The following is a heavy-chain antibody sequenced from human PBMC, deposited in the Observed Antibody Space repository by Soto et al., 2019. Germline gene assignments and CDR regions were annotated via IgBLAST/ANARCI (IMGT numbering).Heavy chain of an antibody. CDR2: IKSKTDGGTT. CDR1: GFTFSNAW. J-gene: IGHJ4*02. D-gene: IGHD2-2*01. V-gene: IGHV3-15*07. CDR3: TTAPAIVLGYCSSTSCYANDY. Sequence: EVQLVESGGGLVKSGGSLRLSCAASGFTFSNAWMNWVRQAPGKGLEWVGRIKSKTDGGTTDYAAPVKGRFTISRDDSKNTLYLQMNSLKTEDTAVYYCTTAPAIVLGYCSSTSCYANDYWGQGTLVTVSS.